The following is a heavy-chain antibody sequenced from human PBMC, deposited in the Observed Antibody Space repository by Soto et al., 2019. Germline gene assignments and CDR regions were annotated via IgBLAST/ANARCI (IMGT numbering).Heavy chain of an antibody. Sequence: SETLSLTCAVSGGSISNGGYSWSWIRQPPGKGLEWIGYMYHSGSTYYNPSLKSRVTISVDKSKNQFSLKLSSVTAADTAVYYCARASTDIDPWGQGTLVTVSS. CDR3: ARASTDIDP. D-gene: IGHD2-15*01. J-gene: IGHJ5*02. CDR2: MYHSGST. V-gene: IGHV4-30-2*01. CDR1: GGSISNGGYS.